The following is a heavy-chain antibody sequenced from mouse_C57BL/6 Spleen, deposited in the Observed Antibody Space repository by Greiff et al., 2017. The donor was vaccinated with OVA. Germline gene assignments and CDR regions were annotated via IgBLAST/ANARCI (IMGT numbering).Heavy chain of an antibody. CDR3: ARGVITTVYFDY. CDR2: INPNNGGT. V-gene: IGHV1-18*01. J-gene: IGHJ2*01. D-gene: IGHD1-1*01. CDR1: GYTFTDYN. Sequence: EVQLQESGPELVKPGASVKIPCKASGYTFTDYNMDWVKQSHGKSLEWIGDINPNNGGTIYNQKFKGKATLTVDKSSSTAYMELRSLTSEDTAVYYCARGVITTVYFDYWGQGTTLTVSS.